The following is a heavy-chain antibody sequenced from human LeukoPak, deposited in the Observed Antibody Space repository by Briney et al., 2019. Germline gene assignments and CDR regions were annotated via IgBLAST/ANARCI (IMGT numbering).Heavy chain of an antibody. CDR2: INPNSGGT. CDR3: AREFGDSSGWYHKNWFDP. Sequence: ASVKVSCKAPGYTFTGYYMHWVRQAPGQGLEWMGWINPNSGGTNYAQKFQGRVTMTRDTSISTAYMELSRLRSDDTAVYYCAREFGDSSGWYHKNWFDPWGQGTLVTVSS. J-gene: IGHJ5*02. V-gene: IGHV1-2*02. CDR1: GYTFTGYY. D-gene: IGHD6-19*01.